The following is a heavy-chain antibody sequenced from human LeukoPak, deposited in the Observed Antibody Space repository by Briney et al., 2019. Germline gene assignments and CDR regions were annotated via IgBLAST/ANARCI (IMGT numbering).Heavy chain of an antibody. CDR3: ARQGGYDFWSGYNPLYFDY. V-gene: IGHV4-4*09. CDR1: GGSISSYY. CDR2: IYTSGGT. D-gene: IGHD3-3*01. Sequence: SETLSLTCTVSGGSISSYYWSWIRQPPGKGLEWIGYIYTSGGTNYNPSLKSRVTISVDTSKNQFSLKLSSVTAADTAVYYCARQGGYDFWSGYNPLYFDYWGQGTLVTVSS. J-gene: IGHJ4*02.